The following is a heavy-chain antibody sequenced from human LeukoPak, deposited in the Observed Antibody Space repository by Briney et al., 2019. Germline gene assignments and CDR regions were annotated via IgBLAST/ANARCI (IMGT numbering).Heavy chain of an antibody. Sequence: PGGSLRLSCAASGFTFSSYWMSWVRQAPGKGLEWVANIKQDGSEKYYADSVKGRFTISRDNSKNTLYLQMNSLRAEDTAVYYCAKDMWWWDGIDYWGQGTLVTVSS. CDR2: IKQDGSEK. V-gene: IGHV3-7*01. D-gene: IGHD2-21*01. CDR3: AKDMWWWDGIDY. CDR1: GFTFSSYW. J-gene: IGHJ4*02.